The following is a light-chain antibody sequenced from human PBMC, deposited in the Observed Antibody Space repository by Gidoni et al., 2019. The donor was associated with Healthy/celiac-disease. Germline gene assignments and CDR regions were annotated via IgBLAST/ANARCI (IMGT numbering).Light chain of an antibody. CDR3: QQYDNLPLT. CDR2: DAS. V-gene: IGKV1-33*01. Sequence: DIQMTQSPSSLSASVGDRVTITCQASQDISNYLNWYQQKPGKAPKLLIYDASNLETGVPSRFSGSGSGTDVTFTISSLQPEDIATYYCQQYDNLPLTFXGXTKVEIK. CDR1: QDISNY. J-gene: IGKJ4*01.